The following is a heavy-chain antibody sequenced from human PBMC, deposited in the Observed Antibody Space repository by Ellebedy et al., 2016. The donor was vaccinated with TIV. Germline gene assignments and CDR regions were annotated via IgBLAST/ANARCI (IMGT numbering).Heavy chain of an antibody. J-gene: IGHJ4*02. Sequence: GESLKISCAASGFTFSMYWMHWVRQVPGKGLVWVSRISSDVTGPTYADSVRGRFTISRDNAKNMVYLQMHSLRVEDTAVYYCARGVLNSGYYPDKWGPGTLVTVSS. CDR3: ARGVLNSGYYPDK. CDR1: GFTFSMYW. CDR2: ISSDVTGP. D-gene: IGHD3-22*01. V-gene: IGHV3-74*01.